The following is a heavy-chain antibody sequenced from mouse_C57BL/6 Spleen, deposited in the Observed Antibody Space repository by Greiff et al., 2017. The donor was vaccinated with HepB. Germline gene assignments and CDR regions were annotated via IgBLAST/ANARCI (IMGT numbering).Heavy chain of an antibody. CDR2: ISSGSSTI. J-gene: IGHJ4*01. Sequence: EVHLVESGGGLVKPGGSLKLSCAASGFTFSDYGMHWVRQSPEKGLEWVAYISSGSSTIYYADTVKGRFTNSRDNAKNTLFLQMTSLRSEDTAMYYCASQMGYDGSSYGFDYAMDYWGQGTPGTVSS. V-gene: IGHV5-17*01. D-gene: IGHD1-1*01. CDR1: GFTFSDYG. CDR3: ASQMGYDGSSYGFDYAMDY.